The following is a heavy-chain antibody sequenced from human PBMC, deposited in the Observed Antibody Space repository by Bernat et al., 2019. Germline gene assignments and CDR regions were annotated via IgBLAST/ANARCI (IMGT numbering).Heavy chain of an antibody. D-gene: IGHD2-8*01. CDR2: IYYSGST. CDR1: GGSIRSSSYY. Sequence: QLQLQESGPGLVKPSETLSLTCTVSGGSIRSSSYYWGWMRQPPGKGLEWIGSIYYSGSTSYNPSLKSRVTISLDTSKNQFSLKLSSVTAADTAVYYCARHYGQYGRFDYWGQGTLVTVSS. J-gene: IGHJ4*02. V-gene: IGHV4-39*01. CDR3: ARHYGQYGRFDY.